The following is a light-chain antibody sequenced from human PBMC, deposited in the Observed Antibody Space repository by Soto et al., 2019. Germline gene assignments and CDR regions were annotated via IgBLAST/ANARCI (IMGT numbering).Light chain of an antibody. CDR2: TNN. J-gene: IGLJ1*01. V-gene: IGLV1-44*01. CDR1: SSNIGGNT. Sequence: QSVLTQPPSASGTPGQRVTISCSGSSSNIGGNTVSWYQQFPGTAPKLLIYTNNQRPSGVPDRFSGSKSDTSASLAISALQSEDEAHYYCAVWDDSLNGHVFGTGIKVTVL. CDR3: AVWDDSLNGHV.